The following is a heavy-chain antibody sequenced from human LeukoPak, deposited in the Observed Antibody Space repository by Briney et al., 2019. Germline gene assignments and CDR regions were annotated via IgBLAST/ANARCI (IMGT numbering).Heavy chain of an antibody. Sequence: GGSLRLSRAASGFTFSDHFMTWVRQAPGKGLEWVGRSGSKATSYTTEYAPSVKGRVTISRDGSKNSLYLQVNSLKTEDTAVYYCARSPASDSTYFDYWGQGTLVTVSS. V-gene: IGHV3-72*01. D-gene: IGHD3-22*01. CDR1: GFTFSDHF. J-gene: IGHJ4*02. CDR3: ARSPASDSTYFDY. CDR2: SGSKATSYTT.